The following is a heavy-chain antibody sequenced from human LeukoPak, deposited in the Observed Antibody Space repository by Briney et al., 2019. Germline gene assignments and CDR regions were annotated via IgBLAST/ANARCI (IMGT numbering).Heavy chain of an antibody. Sequence: SQTLSLTCTVSGGSISSGDYYWSWIRQPPGKGLEWIGYIYYSGSTYYNPSLKSRVTISVDTSKNQFSLKLSSVPAADTAVYYCARVYHGDYSERAFDYWGQGTLVTVSS. J-gene: IGHJ4*02. D-gene: IGHD4-17*01. CDR2: IYYSGST. CDR3: ARVYHGDYSERAFDY. CDR1: GGSISSGDYY. V-gene: IGHV4-30-4*01.